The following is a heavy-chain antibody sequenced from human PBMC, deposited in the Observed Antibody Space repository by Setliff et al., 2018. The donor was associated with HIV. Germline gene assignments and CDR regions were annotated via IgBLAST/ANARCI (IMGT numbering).Heavy chain of an antibody. Sequence: SETLSLTCTVTDDSLSRSDFYWAWIRQPPEKSLEWVASIYDTGDTHYNPSLKSRVTISRDMSKNQFSLKLGSVTAADTAVYYCARHVPRSSRIDYWGQGTLVTVSS. CDR2: IYDTGDT. V-gene: IGHV4-39*01. J-gene: IGHJ4*02. CDR3: ARHVPRSSRIDY. CDR1: DDSLSRSDFY. D-gene: IGHD6-13*01.